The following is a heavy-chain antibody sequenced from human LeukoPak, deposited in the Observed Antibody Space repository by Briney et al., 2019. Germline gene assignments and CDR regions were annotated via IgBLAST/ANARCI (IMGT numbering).Heavy chain of an antibody. Sequence: SETLSLTCTVSGGSVSSGSYYWSWIRQPPGRGLECIGYISYSGSTNYNPSLKSRVTISVDTSKNQFSLKLSSVTAADTAVYYCARGSYVWGSYRQGRYNWFDPWGQGTLVTVSS. J-gene: IGHJ5*02. D-gene: IGHD3-16*02. CDR1: GGSVSSGSYY. CDR3: ARGSYVWGSYRQGRYNWFDP. V-gene: IGHV4-61*01. CDR2: ISYSGST.